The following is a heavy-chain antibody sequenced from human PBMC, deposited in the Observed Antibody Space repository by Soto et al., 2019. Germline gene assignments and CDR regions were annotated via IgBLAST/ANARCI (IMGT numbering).Heavy chain of an antibody. CDR3: VRDYYDTSGYPNTFDM. Sequence: SLRLSCAASGFTLSRHTMNWVRQAPGKGLEWVSFIGSRTSNIYYADSVKGRFTISRDNAKNSLYLDLTRLRAEDTAVYFCVRDYYDTSGYPNTFDMWGQGTMVTVSS. D-gene: IGHD3-22*01. CDR1: GFTLSRHT. CDR2: IGSRTSNI. J-gene: IGHJ3*02. V-gene: IGHV3-21*01.